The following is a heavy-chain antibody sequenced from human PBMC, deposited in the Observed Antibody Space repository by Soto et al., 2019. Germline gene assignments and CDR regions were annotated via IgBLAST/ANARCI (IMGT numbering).Heavy chain of an antibody. J-gene: IGHJ4*02. CDR3: ARGLRGAVREKSLAY. V-gene: IGHV3-53*02. Sequence: EVQLVETGGGLIQPGGSLRLSCAASGFTVTNNFMSWVRQAPRKGLEWVSIIFSGGATYYPASVQGRFTFSRAISQNTFQIPMNGLSVDATAVYYCARGLRGAVREKSLAYWGQGTLVNVS. D-gene: IGHD3-10*01. CDR1: GFTVTNNF. CDR2: IFSGGAT.